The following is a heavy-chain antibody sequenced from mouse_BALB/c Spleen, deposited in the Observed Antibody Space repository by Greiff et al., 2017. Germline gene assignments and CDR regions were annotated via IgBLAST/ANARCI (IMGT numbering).Heavy chain of an antibody. D-gene: IGHD1-1*01. CDR1: GYTFTSYW. CDR2: IYPGSGST. CDR3: TGITTRAY. V-gene: IGHV1S22*01. J-gene: IGHJ3*01. Sequence: LQQPGSELVRPGASVKLSCKASGYTFTSYWMHWVKQRPGQGLEWIGNIYPGSGSTNYDEKFKSKATLTVDTSSSTAYMQLSSLTSEDSAVYYCTGITTRAYWGQGTLVTASA.